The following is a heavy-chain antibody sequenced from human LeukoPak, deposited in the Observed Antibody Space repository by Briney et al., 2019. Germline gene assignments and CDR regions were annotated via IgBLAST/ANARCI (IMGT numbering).Heavy chain of an antibody. V-gene: IGHV4-34*01. Sequence: SETLSLTCAVYGGSFSGYYWSWIRQPPGKGLEWIGEIYHSGSTNYNPSLKSRVTISVDKSKNQFSLKLSSVTAADTAVYYCARWPHLYSFDIWGQGTMVTVSS. CDR3: ARWPHLYSFDI. J-gene: IGHJ3*02. CDR1: GGSFSGYY. D-gene: IGHD2-2*02. CDR2: IYHSGST.